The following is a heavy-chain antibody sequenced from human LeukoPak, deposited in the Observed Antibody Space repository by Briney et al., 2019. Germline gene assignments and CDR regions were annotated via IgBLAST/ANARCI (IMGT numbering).Heavy chain of an antibody. J-gene: IGHJ4*02. CDR3: ARGPSGYHNT. CDR1: GFTFSNYN. D-gene: IGHD5-12*01. CDR2: ISSSSSYI. Sequence: PGGSLRLSCAASGFTFSNYNMHWVRQAPGKGLEWVSSISSSSSYIYYADSVKGRFTISRDNAKNSLYLQVNSLRAEDTAVYYCARGPSGYHNTGGQGTLVTVSS. V-gene: IGHV3-21*01.